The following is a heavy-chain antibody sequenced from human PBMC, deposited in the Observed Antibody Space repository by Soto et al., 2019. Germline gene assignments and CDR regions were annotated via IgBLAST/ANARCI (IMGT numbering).Heavy chain of an antibody. V-gene: IGHV3-53*01. D-gene: IGHD6-19*01. Sequence: EVQLVESGGGLIQPGGSLRLSCAASGFTVSSNHMSWVRQAPGKGLEWVSAIYSGGDTHYADSVKGRFTISRDNSKNTLYLQMNSLRAEDTAVYYCARDRLGYWYFDLWGRGTLVTVSS. CDR2: IYSGGDT. J-gene: IGHJ2*01. CDR3: ARDRLGYWYFDL. CDR1: GFTVSSNH.